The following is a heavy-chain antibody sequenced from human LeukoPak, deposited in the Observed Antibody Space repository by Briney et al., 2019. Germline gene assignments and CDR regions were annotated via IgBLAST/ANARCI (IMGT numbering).Heavy chain of an antibody. D-gene: IGHD5-24*01. V-gene: IGHV3-7*01. CDR1: GFSFSDHW. J-gene: IGHJ4*02. CDR2: IKKDGSEQ. CDR3: ARDLGWLQSDY. Sequence: GGSLRLSCEASGFSFSDHWMNWFRQAPGKGLEWVATIKKDGSEQYYVDSMKGRFTISRDNAKNSVYLQINSLRAEDTAVYYCARDLGWLQSDYWGQGTLVTVSS.